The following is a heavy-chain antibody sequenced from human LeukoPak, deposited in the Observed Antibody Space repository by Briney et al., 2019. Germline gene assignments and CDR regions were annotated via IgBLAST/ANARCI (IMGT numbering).Heavy chain of an antibody. D-gene: IGHD6-13*01. J-gene: IGHJ4*02. Sequence: GGSLRLSCAASGFSFSGYWMHWVRQAPGKGLVWVSRIDSDGSSTSYADSVKGRFTISRDNAKNTLYLQMNSLRAEDTAVYYCARGLSVAAAGFDYWGQGTLVTVSS. CDR3: ARGLSVAAAGFDY. V-gene: IGHV3-74*01. CDR2: IDSDGSST. CDR1: GFSFSGYW.